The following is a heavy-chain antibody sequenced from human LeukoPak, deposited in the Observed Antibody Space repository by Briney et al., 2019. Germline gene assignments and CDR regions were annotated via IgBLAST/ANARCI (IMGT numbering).Heavy chain of an antibody. D-gene: IGHD6-13*01. CDR1: GFTFSSYA. V-gene: IGHV3-30-3*01. CDR3: ARWAAAAGTRWFDP. J-gene: IGHJ5*02. Sequence: PGRSLRLSCAASGFTFSSYAMHWVRQAPGKGLEWVAVISYEGSNKYYADSVKGRFTISRDNSKNTLYLQMNSLRAEDTAVYYCARWAAAAGTRWFDPWGQGTLVTVSS. CDR2: ISYEGSNK.